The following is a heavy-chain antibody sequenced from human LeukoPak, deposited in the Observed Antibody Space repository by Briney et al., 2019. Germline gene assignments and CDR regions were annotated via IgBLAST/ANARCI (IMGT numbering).Heavy chain of an antibody. CDR2: ITGSTYSTYI. CDR3: ARDASPMRADTTGGNIWLDAFDI. Sequence: PGGSLRLSCAASGFTFSSYSMDWVRQAPGKGLEWVASITGSTYSTYIYYADSVKGRFTISRDNAKNSLYLQMNSLRVEDTAVYYCARDASPMRADTTGGNIWLDAFDIWGQGTMVTVSS. V-gene: IGHV3-21*01. D-gene: IGHD4-23*01. CDR1: GFTFSSYS. J-gene: IGHJ3*02.